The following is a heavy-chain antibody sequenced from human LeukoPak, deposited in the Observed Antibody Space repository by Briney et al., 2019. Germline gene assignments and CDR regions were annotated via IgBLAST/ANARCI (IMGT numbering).Heavy chain of an antibody. CDR2: ISGSGGST. CDR3: AKDPKYSNNWYYFDY. V-gene: IGHV3-23*01. Sequence: GGSLRLSCAASGFTFSNYAMSWVRQAPGKGLEWVSVISGSGGSTYYADSVKGRFTVSRDNSKNTLHLQMNSLRAEDTAVYYCAKDPKYSNNWYYFDYWGQGTLVTVSS. D-gene: IGHD6-13*01. CDR1: GFTFSNYA. J-gene: IGHJ4*02.